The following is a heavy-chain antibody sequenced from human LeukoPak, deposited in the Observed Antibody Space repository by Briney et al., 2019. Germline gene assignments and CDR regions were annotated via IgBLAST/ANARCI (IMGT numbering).Heavy chain of an antibody. D-gene: IGHD3-3*01. J-gene: IGHJ6*03. CDR1: GVNFGSYG. V-gene: IGHV3-33*06. CDR2: IWYDGSSE. CDR3: AKDDNWRGSYNYYYMDV. Sequence: PGRSLRLSCAASGVNFGSYGMHWVRQAPGKGLEWVAVIWYDGSSEQYADSVKGRFTISRDNSRDTLYLQMNSLRAEDTAVYYCAKDDNWRGSYNYYYMDVWGKGTSVTVCS.